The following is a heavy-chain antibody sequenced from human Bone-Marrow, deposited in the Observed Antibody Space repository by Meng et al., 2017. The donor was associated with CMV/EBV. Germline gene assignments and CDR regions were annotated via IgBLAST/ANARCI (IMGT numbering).Heavy chain of an antibody. CDR2: IKQDGSKK. Sequence: GGSLTLSCAASGFPFSSDWMRCVRQAPGKGLEWVANIKQDGSKKYYVDSVKGRFTISRDNAKNPLYLKMNSLRAADTAVYYCARDFWYCSSTSCPTRYLDLWGRGTLVTVSS. D-gene: IGHD2-2*01. CDR1: GFPFSSDW. V-gene: IGHV3-7*01. CDR3: ARDFWYCSSTSCPTRYLDL. J-gene: IGHJ2*01.